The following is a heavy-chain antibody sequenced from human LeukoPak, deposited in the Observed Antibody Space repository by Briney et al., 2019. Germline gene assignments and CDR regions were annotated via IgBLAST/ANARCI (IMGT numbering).Heavy chain of an antibody. CDR1: GYTFTTYY. V-gene: IGHV1-2*02. Sequence: ASVKVSCKASGYTFTTYYIHWVRQAPGQGLEWVGWINPNSGGTNSAQKFQGRVTMTRDTSISTAYMELSSLRSEDTAVYYCARAPEGHSSSWYMDYWGQGTLVTVSS. D-gene: IGHD6-13*01. CDR3: ARAPEGHSSSWYMDY. J-gene: IGHJ4*02. CDR2: INPNSGGT.